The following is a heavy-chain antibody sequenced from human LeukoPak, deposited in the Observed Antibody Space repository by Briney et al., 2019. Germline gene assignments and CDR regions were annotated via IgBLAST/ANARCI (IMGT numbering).Heavy chain of an antibody. CDR1: GFRFSAYN. J-gene: IGHJ4*02. CDR2: ITTSSNHI. V-gene: IGHV3-21*01. Sequence: GGSLRLTCAASGFRFSAYNMNWVRQAPGKGLEWVSSITTSSNHIYYADSVEGRLTISRDNAKNSLYLQMNSLRAEDTAVYYCARDTYYYDASGEGYWGRGTLVTVSS. CDR3: ARDTYYYDASGEGY. D-gene: IGHD3-22*01.